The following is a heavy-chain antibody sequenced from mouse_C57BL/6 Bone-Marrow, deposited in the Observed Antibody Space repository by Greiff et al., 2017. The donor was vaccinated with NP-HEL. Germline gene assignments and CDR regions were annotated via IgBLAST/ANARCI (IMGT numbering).Heavy chain of an antibody. CDR2: IDPSDSYT. CDR3: ARDGGQYFDV. V-gene: IGHV1-50*01. Sequence: QVQLQQPGAELVKPGASVKLSCKASGYTFTSYWMQWVKQRPGQGLEWIGEIDPSDSYTNYNQKFKGKATLTVDTSSSTAYMQLSSLTSEDSAVYYCARDGGQYFDVWGTGTTVTVSS. CDR1: GYTFTSYW. J-gene: IGHJ1*03. D-gene: IGHD1-2*01.